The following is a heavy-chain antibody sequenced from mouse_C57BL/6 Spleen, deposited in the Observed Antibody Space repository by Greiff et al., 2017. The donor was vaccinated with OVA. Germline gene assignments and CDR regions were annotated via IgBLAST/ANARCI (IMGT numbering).Heavy chain of an antibody. D-gene: IGHD4-1*01. CDR2: INPNNGGT. J-gene: IGHJ2*01. V-gene: IGHV1-22*01. CDR1: GYTFTDYN. Sequence: EVKLQESGPELVKPGASVKMSCKASGYTFTDYNLHWVKQSHGKSLEWIGYINPNNGGTSYNQKFKGKATLTVNKSSSTAYMERRSLTSEDSAVYYCARTPNWDDYFDYWGQGTTLTVSS. CDR3: ARTPNWDDYFDY.